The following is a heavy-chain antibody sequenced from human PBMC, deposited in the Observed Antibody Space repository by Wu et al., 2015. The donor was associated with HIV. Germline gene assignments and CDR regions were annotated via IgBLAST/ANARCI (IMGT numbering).Heavy chain of an antibody. CDR2: INHSAIA. J-gene: IGHJ6*03. D-gene: IGHD1-26*01. V-gene: IGHV4-34*01. CDR3: ARFQYHLLRRHDYLDV. CDR1: GGSFSGYH. Sequence: QVQLQQWGAGLLKPSETLSLTCAANGGSFSGYHWSWIRQSPGKGLEWIGEINHSAIATYNSSLESRVTISLDTSKDHFSLKMNSVTAADTGVYYCARFQYHLLRRHDYLDVWGKGSAVIVSS.